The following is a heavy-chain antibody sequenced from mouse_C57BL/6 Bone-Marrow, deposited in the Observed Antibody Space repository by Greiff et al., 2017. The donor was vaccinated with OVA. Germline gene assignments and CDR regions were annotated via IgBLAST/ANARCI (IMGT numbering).Heavy chain of an antibody. CDR2: IWGVGST. CDR1: GFSLTSYG. V-gene: IGHV2-6*01. J-gene: IGHJ3*01. CDR3: ASDGDGYSFAY. D-gene: IGHD2-3*01. Sequence: VQLQQSGPGLVAPSPSLSITCTVSGFSLTSYGVDWVRQSPGKGLEWLGVIWGVGSTNYNSALKSRLSISKDNSKSQVFLKMNSLQTDDTAMYYGASDGDGYSFAYWGQGTLVTVSA.